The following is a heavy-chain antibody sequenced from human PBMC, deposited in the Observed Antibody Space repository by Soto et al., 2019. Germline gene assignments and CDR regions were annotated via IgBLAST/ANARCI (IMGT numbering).Heavy chain of an antibody. D-gene: IGHD1-26*01. CDR1: GFTFSSYA. V-gene: IGHV3-23*01. CDR3: AKSPTGSYDVNWFDP. Sequence: VGSLRLSCAASGFTFSSYAMSWVRQARGKGLEWVSAISGSGGSTYYADSVKGRFTISRDNSKNTLYLQMNSLRAEDTAVYYCAKSPTGSYDVNWFDPWGQGTLVTVSS. J-gene: IGHJ5*02. CDR2: ISGSGGST.